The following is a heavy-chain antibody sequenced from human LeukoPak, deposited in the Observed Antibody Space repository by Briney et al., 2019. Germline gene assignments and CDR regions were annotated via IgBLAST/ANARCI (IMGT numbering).Heavy chain of an antibody. CDR3: ARDLPYDTIFGVVRGGFDY. V-gene: IGHV1-18*01. J-gene: IGHJ4*02. Sequence: GASVKVSCKASGYTFTSYGISWVRQAPGQGLEWMGWISAYNGNTNYAQKLQGRVTMTTDTSTSTAYMELRSLRSDDTAVYYCARDLPYDTIFGVVRGGFDYWGQGTLVTVSS. D-gene: IGHD3-3*01. CDR2: ISAYNGNT. CDR1: GYTFTSYG.